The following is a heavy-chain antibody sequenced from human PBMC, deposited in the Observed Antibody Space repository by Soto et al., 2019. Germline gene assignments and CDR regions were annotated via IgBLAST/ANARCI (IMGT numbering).Heavy chain of an antibody. V-gene: IGHV1-18*01. J-gene: IGHJ6*02. CDR2: ISAYNGNT. D-gene: IGHD4-4*01. CDR3: ARALLHKGSYYYGMDV. CDR1: GYTFTSYG. Sequence: QVQLVQSGAEVKKPGASVKVSCKASGYTFTSYGISWVRQAPGQGLEWMGWISAYNGNTNYAQKLQGRVTMTTDTSTSTAYMELRTLRSDDTAVYYCARALLHKGSYYYGMDVWGQGTTVTVSS.